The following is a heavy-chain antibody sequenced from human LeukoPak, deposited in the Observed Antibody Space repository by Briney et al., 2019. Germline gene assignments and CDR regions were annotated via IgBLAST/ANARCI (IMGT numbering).Heavy chain of an antibody. CDR1: GGSISSGDYY. J-gene: IGHJ4*02. Sequence: SETLSLTCTVSGGSISSGDYYWSCIRQPPGKGLECIGYIYYSGSTYYNPSLKSRVTISVDTSKNQFSLKLSSVTAADTAVYYCARDPGTEPIDYWGQGTLVTVSS. CDR2: IYYSGST. CDR3: ARDPGTEPIDY. V-gene: IGHV4-30-4*08.